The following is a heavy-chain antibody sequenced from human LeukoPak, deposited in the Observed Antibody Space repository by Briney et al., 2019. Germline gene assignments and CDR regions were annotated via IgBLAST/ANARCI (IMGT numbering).Heavy chain of an antibody. CDR2: IIPIFGTA. Sequence: GASVKVSCKASGYTFTSYGISWVRQAPGQGLEWMGRIIPIFGTANYAQKFQGRVTITTDESTSTAYMELSSLRSEDTAVYYCARQVWSGYYTFDYWGQGTLVTVSS. V-gene: IGHV1-69*05. CDR1: GYTFTSYG. J-gene: IGHJ4*02. CDR3: ARQVWSGYYTFDY. D-gene: IGHD3-3*01.